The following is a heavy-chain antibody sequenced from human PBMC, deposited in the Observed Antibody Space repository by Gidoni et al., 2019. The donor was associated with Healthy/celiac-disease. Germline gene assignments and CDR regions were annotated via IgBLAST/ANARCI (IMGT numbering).Heavy chain of an antibody. D-gene: IGHD2-2*01. CDR1: GGSFSGYY. Sequence: QVQLQQWGAGLLKPSETLSLTCAVYGGSFSGYYWSWIRQPPGKGLEGIGEINHSGSTNYNPSLKSRVTISVDTSKNQFSLKLGSVTAADTAVYYCARGPIVVVPAAAYYFDYWGQGTLVTVSS. CDR3: ARGPIVVVPAAAYYFDY. CDR2: INHSGST. V-gene: IGHV4-34*01. J-gene: IGHJ4*02.